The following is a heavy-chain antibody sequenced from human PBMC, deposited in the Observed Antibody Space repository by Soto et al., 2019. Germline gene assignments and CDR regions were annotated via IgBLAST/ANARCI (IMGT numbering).Heavy chain of an antibody. V-gene: IGHV3-9*01. CDR3: ARDGGGLTIMVHHFDL. CDR2: ITRNSAKT. J-gene: IGHJ4*02. D-gene: IGHD3-10*01. Sequence: DAQLVESGGGLVQPGRSLRLSCAASGFSFDDYAMHWVRQVPGKGLEWVSGITRNSAKTGYAASVKGRFSISRDNARNSLFLQMTSLKPEDTALYYCARDGGGLTIMVHHFDLWGQGALVTVSS. CDR1: GFSFDDYA.